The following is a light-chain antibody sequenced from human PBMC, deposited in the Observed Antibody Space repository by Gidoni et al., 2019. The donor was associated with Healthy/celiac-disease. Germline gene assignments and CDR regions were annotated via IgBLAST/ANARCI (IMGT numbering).Light chain of an antibody. V-gene: IGKV3-20*01. CDR1: PSVSSSY. J-gene: IGKJ5*01. Sequence: IVLTQSPGTLSLSPGERATLSCRASPSVSSSYLAWYPPKPGQAPRLRIYGASSRATGVPDRFSGSGSGTDFTLTSSRLEPEDFAVYYCQQYGSSRTFGQGTRLEIK. CDR3: QQYGSSRT. CDR2: GAS.